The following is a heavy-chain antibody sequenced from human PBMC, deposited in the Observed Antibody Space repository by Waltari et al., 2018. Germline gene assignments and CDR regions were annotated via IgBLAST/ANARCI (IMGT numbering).Heavy chain of an antibody. Sequence: QVQLVQSGAEVKKPGSSVKVSCKASGGTFSSYAISWVRQAPGQGLEWMGGIIPIFGTANYAQKFQGRVTITADESTSTAYMELSSLRSEDTAVYYCARDGFFSAAEARSDYYGMDVWGQGTTVTVSS. D-gene: IGHD6-13*01. CDR1: GGTFSSYA. V-gene: IGHV1-69*01. CDR3: ARDGFFSAAEARSDYYGMDV. CDR2: IIPIFGTA. J-gene: IGHJ6*02.